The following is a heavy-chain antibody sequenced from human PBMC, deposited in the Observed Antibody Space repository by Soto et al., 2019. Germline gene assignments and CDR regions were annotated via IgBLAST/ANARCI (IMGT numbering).Heavy chain of an antibody. Sequence: GASVKVSCKASGYTFTSYGISWVRQAPGQGLEWMGWISAYNGITNYAQKLQGRVTMTTDTSTSAAYMELRSLRSDDTAVYYCARGRRTDSSGYRFDPWGQGTLVTVSS. CDR1: GYTFTSYG. J-gene: IGHJ5*02. D-gene: IGHD3-22*01. V-gene: IGHV1-18*01. CDR2: ISAYNGIT. CDR3: ARGRRTDSSGYRFDP.